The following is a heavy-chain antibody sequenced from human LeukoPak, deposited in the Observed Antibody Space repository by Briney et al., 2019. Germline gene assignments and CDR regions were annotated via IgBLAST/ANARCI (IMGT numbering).Heavy chain of an antibody. V-gene: IGHV4-34*01. D-gene: IGHD3-22*01. CDR2: INHSGST. J-gene: IGHJ4*02. CDR3: ARGGGSSGYYYSD. Sequence: PSETLSLTCAVYGGSFSGYYWSWIRQPPGKGLEWIEEINHSGSTNYNPSLKSRVTISVDTSKNQFSLKLSSVSAADTAVYYCARGGGSSGYYYSDWGQGTLVTVSS. CDR1: GGSFSGYY.